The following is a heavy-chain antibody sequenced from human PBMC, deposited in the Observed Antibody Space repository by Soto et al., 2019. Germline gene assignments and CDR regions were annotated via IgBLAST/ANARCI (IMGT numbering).Heavy chain of an antibody. CDR3: ARGDGDYYDGNGYLGRH. CDR1: GFTFSSYW. Sequence: EVQLVESGGGLVQPGGSLTLSYAASGFTFSSYWMHWVRQAPGKGLVWVARIKSDGSGTIYADSVKGRLTISRDNARNKLYLQMNRLRAEDTAVYFCARGDGDYYDGNGYLGRHWGQGPLVTVSS. D-gene: IGHD3-22*01. V-gene: IGHV3-74*01. J-gene: IGHJ4*02. CDR2: IKSDGSGT.